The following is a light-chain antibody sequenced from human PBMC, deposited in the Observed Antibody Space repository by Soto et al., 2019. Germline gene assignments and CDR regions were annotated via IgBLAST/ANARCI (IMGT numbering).Light chain of an antibody. Sequence: QSVLTQSPSVSAAPGQQVTISCSGSSSNIGNNYVSWYQQLPGTAPKLLIYDNNKRPSGIPDRFSGSKSGTSGTLDITGLQTGDEAHYYCATWDGSLPGEVFGGGTKLTVL. CDR2: DNN. CDR1: SSNIGNNY. J-gene: IGLJ2*01. CDR3: ATWDGSLPGEV. V-gene: IGLV1-51*01.